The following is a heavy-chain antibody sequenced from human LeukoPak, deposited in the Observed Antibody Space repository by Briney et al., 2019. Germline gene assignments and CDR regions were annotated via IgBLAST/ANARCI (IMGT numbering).Heavy chain of an antibody. CDR1: GFTFSSYA. J-gene: IGHJ4*02. Sequence: GGSLRLSCAASGFTFSSYAMSWVRQAPGKGLEWISAISGSGGTTYYADSAKGRSTISRDNSKNTLYLQMNGLRAEDTAVYYCAKDPSYYDFWSGYDYWGQGTLVTVSS. CDR2: ISGSGGTT. D-gene: IGHD3-3*01. CDR3: AKDPSYYDFWSGYDY. V-gene: IGHV3-23*01.